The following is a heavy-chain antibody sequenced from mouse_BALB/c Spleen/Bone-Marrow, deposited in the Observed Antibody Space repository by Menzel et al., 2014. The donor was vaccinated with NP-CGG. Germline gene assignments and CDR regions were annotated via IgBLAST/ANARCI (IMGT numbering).Heavy chain of an antibody. V-gene: IGHV5-6*01. CDR3: ARRRDYDYFDY. J-gene: IGHJ2*01. CDR1: GFTFSNYG. CDR2: ISSGGTYT. Sequence: EVHLVESGGDLVKPGGSLKLSCAASGFTFSNYGMSWVRQIPDKRLEWVATISSGGTYTFYPDSVKGRFTISRDNTKNTLTPQMTSLKSEDTAMYYCARRRDYDYFDYWGQGTTLTVSS. D-gene: IGHD2-4*01.